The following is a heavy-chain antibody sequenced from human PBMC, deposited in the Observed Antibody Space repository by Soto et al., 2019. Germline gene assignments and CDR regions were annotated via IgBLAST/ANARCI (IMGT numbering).Heavy chain of an antibody. D-gene: IGHD6-19*01. CDR3: ARTPRAQGLDYQYYFDY. CDR2: IFSNDEK. J-gene: IGHJ4*02. Sequence: QVTLKESGPVLVKPTETLTLTCTVSGFSLSNARMGVSWIRQPPGKALEWLAHIFSNDEKSYSTSLKSRLTISKDTSKRQLVLTMTNMDPVDTATYYCARTPRAQGLDYQYYFDYWGKGTLVTVSS. V-gene: IGHV2-26*01. CDR1: GFSLSNARMG.